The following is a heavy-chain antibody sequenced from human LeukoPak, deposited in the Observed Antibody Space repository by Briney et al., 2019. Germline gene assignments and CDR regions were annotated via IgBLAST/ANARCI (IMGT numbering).Heavy chain of an antibody. CDR1: GFTFSRYS. CDR2: ISSSATYI. CDR3: ARVSYSGGY. Sequence: PGGSLRLSCAASGFTFSRYSMNWVRQAPGKGLEWVSSISSSATYIYFADSVKGRFTISRDNAKNSLSLQMNSLRAEDTAVYYCARVSYSGGYFGQGTLVTVSS. V-gene: IGHV3-21*01. D-gene: IGHD1-26*01. J-gene: IGHJ4*02.